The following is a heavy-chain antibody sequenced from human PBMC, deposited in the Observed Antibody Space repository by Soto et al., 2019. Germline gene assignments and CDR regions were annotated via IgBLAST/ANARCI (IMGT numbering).Heavy chain of an antibody. CDR1: GFTFSSYW. J-gene: IGHJ4*02. Sequence: GGSLTLSCAASGFTFSSYWMHWVCQAPGKGLVWVSRINSDGSSTSYADSVKGRFTISRDNAKNTLCLQMNSLRAEDTAVYYCAREGNWNDVDYFDYWGQGTLVTVSS. V-gene: IGHV3-74*01. CDR2: INSDGSST. D-gene: IGHD1-1*01. CDR3: AREGNWNDVDYFDY.